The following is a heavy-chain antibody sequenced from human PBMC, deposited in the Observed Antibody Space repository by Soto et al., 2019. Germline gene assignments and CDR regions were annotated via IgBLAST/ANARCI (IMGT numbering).Heavy chain of an antibody. CDR1: GESFSGYY. Sequence: QVHLQQRGAGLLKPSETLSLNCVVSGESFSGYYWSWIRQTPGMGLEWIGEVDYRGSTTYNPSLKNRASISIDSSKNLFSLELTSVTAADTALYFCARYEYGNSLYGVDVWGQGTRVTVSS. CDR2: VDYRGST. CDR3: ARYEYGNSLYGVDV. J-gene: IGHJ6*02. V-gene: IGHV4-34*02. D-gene: IGHD1-7*01.